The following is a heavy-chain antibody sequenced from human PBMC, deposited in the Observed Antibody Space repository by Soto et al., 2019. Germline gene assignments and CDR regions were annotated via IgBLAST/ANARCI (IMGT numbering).Heavy chain of an antibody. D-gene: IGHD1-7*01. CDR3: AKGFGNCGAFDY. CDR1: GFSFSTYG. CDR2: ISNDGSNK. Sequence: QVHLVESGGGVVQPGRSLRLSCAASGFSFSTYGMHWVRQAPGKGLEWVAFISNDGSNKYYADSVKGRFTISRDNSKNTLYLQMNSLRAKDTAVYYCAKGFGNCGAFDYWGQGTLVTVSS. V-gene: IGHV3-30*18. J-gene: IGHJ4*02.